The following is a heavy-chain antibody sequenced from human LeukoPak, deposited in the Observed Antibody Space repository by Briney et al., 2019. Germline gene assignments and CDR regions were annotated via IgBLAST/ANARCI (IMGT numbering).Heavy chain of an antibody. Sequence: GRSLRLSCAVSGFTFSTYGMHWVRPAPGKGLEWVALISDDGTNRYADSVKGRFTISRDNSENTVYLQMNSLRAEDTAVYYCVKDMFDYDSPYFDYWGQGSLVTVSS. D-gene: IGHD3-22*01. CDR1: GFTFSTYG. CDR3: VKDMFDYDSPYFDY. V-gene: IGHV3-30*18. J-gene: IGHJ4*02. CDR2: ISDDGTNR.